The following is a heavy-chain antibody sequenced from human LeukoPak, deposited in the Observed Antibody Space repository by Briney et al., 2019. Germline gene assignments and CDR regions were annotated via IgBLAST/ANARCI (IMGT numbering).Heavy chain of an antibody. CDR2: ISGSGGST. Sequence: GGSLRLSCAASGFSFSDYVMTWVRQAPGKGLEWASAISGSGGSTYYADSVKGRFTISRDNSKNTLYLQMNSLRAEDTAVYYCAKDSSSLYYSLFDYCGQGTLVTVSS. CDR3: AKDSSSLYYSLFDY. D-gene: IGHD6-13*01. V-gene: IGHV3-23*01. CDR1: GFSFSDYV. J-gene: IGHJ4*02.